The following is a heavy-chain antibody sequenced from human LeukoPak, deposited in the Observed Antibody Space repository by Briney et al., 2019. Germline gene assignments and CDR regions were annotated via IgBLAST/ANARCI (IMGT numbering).Heavy chain of an antibody. J-gene: IGHJ4*02. V-gene: IGHV4-59*01. CDR2: IYYSGST. CDR3: ARSPYTLKFDY. CDR1: GGSISSYY. Sequence: PSETLSLTCTVSGGSISSYYWSWIRQPPGKGLEWIGYIYYSGSTNYNPSLKSRVTISVDTSKNQFSLKLSSVTAADTAVYYCARSPYTLKFDYWGQGTLVTVSS. D-gene: IGHD3-16*01.